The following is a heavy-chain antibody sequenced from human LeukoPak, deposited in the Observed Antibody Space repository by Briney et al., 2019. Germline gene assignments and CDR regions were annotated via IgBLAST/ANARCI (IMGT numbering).Heavy chain of an antibody. V-gene: IGHV1-69*01. Sequence: GASVKVSCKASGGTFSSYAISWVRQAPGQGLEWMGGIIPIFGTANYAQKFQGRVTITADESTSTAYMELSSLRSEDTAVYYCASQKQQLIRGRPRAFDIWGQGTMVTVSS. J-gene: IGHJ3*02. CDR2: IIPIFGTA. D-gene: IGHD6-13*01. CDR3: ASQKQQLIRGRPRAFDI. CDR1: GGTFSSYA.